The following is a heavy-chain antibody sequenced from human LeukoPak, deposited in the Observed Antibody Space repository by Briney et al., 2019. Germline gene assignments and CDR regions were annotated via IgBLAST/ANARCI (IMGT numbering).Heavy chain of an antibody. Sequence: GGSLRLSCAASGFTFSSYSMNWVRQAPGKGLEWVSYISSSSSTIYYADSVKGRFTISRDNAKSSLYLQMNSLRAEDTAVYYCARAAGEWGQGTLVTVSS. CDR3: ARAAGE. J-gene: IGHJ4*02. D-gene: IGHD4-17*01. CDR1: GFTFSSYS. V-gene: IGHV3-48*01. CDR2: ISSSSSTI.